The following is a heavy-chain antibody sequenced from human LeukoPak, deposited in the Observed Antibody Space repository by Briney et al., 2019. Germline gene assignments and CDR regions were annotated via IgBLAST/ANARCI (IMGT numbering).Heavy chain of an antibody. CDR1: GDSISSYY. Sequence: SETLSLTCTVSGDSISSYYWTWIRQPAGKGLEWIGRIYTSGNTNYNPSLKSRVTMSVDTSKNQLSLKLSSVTAADTAVYYCARGGAPAGTAGDWYFDLWGRGTLVTVSS. V-gene: IGHV4-4*07. D-gene: IGHD6-13*01. CDR3: ARGGAPAGTAGDWYFDL. CDR2: IYTSGNT. J-gene: IGHJ2*01.